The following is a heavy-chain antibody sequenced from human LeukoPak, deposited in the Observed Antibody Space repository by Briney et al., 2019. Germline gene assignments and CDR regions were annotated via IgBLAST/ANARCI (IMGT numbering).Heavy chain of an antibody. V-gene: IGHV1-8*03. D-gene: IGHD2-8*01. Sequence: ASVKVSCKASGYTFTSYDINWVRQATGQGLEWMGWMNPNSGNTGYAQKFQGRVTITRSTSISTAYMELSSLRSEDTAVYYCARGSLDIVLMVYALPFDYWGQGTLVTVSS. CDR1: GYTFTSYD. CDR2: MNPNSGNT. J-gene: IGHJ4*02. CDR3: ARGSLDIVLMVYALPFDY.